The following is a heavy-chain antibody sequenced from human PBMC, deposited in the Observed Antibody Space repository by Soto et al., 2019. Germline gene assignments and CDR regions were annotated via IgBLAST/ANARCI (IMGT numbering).Heavy chain of an antibody. V-gene: IGHV3-30-3*01. CDR2: ISYDGSNK. CDR3: ARDRRIAAAGVYYYYYYGMDV. Sequence: QVQLVESGGGVVQPGRSLRLSCAASGFTFSSYAMHWVRQAPGKGLEWVAVISYDGSNKYYADSVKGRFTISRDNSKNTLYLQMNSLRAEDTAVYYCARDRRIAAAGVYYYYYYGMDVWGQGTTVTVSS. CDR1: GFTFSSYA. J-gene: IGHJ6*02. D-gene: IGHD6-13*01.